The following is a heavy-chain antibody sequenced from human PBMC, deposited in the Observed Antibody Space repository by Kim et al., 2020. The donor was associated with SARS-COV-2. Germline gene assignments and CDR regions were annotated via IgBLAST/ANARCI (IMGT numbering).Heavy chain of an antibody. D-gene: IGHD5-18*01. CDR2: ISGSGGST. CDR1: GFTFSSYA. V-gene: IGHV3-23*01. J-gene: IGHJ5*02. CDR3: AKDKEAMVISHWFDP. Sequence: GGSLRLSCAASGFTFSSYAMSWVRQAPGKGLEWVAAISGSGGSTYYADSVKGRFTISRDNSKNTLYLQMNILRAEDTAVYYCAKDKEAMVISHWFDPWGQVTLVTVSS.